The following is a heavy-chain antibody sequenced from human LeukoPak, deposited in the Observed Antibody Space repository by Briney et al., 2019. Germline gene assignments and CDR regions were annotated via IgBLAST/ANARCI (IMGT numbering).Heavy chain of an antibody. V-gene: IGHV4-39*01. Sequence: SETLSLTCTVSGGSISSTSYYWGWIRQPPGRGLVWIGSIYYSGSTDYNPSLKSRVSISVDTSKNQFSLWLSSVTAADTAVYYCARLSSAYYSDFDYWGQGTLVTVSS. CDR3: ARLSSAYYSDFDY. CDR2: IYYSGST. J-gene: IGHJ4*02. D-gene: IGHD3-22*01. CDR1: GGSISSTSYY.